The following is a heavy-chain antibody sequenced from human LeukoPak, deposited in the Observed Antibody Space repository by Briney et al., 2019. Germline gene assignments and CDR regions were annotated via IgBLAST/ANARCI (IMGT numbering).Heavy chain of an antibody. D-gene: IGHD6-19*01. CDR1: GGTFSSYA. V-gene: IGHV1-69*13. CDR3: ARETVAGPDY. J-gene: IGHJ4*02. CDR2: IIPIFGTA. Sequence: SAKVSCKASGGTFSSYAISWVRQAPGQGPEWMGGIIPIFGTANYAQKFQGRVTITADESTSTAYMELSSLRSEDTAVYYCARETVAGPDYWGQGTLVTVSS.